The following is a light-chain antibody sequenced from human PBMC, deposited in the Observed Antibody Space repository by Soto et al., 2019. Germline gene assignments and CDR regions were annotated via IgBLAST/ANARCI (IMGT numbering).Light chain of an antibody. V-gene: IGKV1-39*01. CDR2: AAS. CDR1: QSIVTY. J-gene: IGKJ1*01. Sequence: DIQMTQSPSSLSASVGDRVTITCRASQSIVTYLNWYLQKPGKAPKLLIYAASNLQSGVPSRFSGSGSGTDFTLTISSLQPDDFATYYCQEYTPSFTWTFGQGTKVDIK. CDR3: QEYTPSFTWT.